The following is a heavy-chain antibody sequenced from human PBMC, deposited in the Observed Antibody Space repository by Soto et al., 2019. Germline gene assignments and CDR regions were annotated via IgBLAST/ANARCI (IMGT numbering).Heavy chain of an antibody. J-gene: IGHJ6*02. Sequence: ASVKVSCKASGYTFTIYDINWVRQASVQGLEWMGWMNPNSGNTGYAQKFQGRVTMTRNTSISTAYMELSSLRSEDTAVYYCATQVVVIKPMYYYYYGMDVWGQGTTVTVSS. CDR3: ATQVVVIKPMYYYYYGMDV. CDR1: GYTFTIYD. CDR2: MNPNSGNT. V-gene: IGHV1-8*01. D-gene: IGHD3-22*01.